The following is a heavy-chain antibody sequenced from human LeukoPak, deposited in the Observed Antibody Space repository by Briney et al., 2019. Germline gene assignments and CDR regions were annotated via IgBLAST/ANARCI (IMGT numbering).Heavy chain of an antibody. Sequence: SETLSLTCGVSGYSIRNGYSWDWIRQPPGKGLEWIVSINHGGGTTYNPSLRSRVTISLVTSKNAFSLRPRSVTAADTAVYYCARFDYVWETHGMDAFDIWGHGTMVTVSS. V-gene: IGHV4-38-2*01. CDR2: INHGGGT. CDR1: GYSIRNGYS. D-gene: IGHD3-16*01. J-gene: IGHJ3*02. CDR3: ARFDYVWETHGMDAFDI.